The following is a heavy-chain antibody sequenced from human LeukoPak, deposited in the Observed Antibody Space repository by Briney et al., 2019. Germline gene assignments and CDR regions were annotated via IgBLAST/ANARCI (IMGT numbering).Heavy chain of an antibody. CDR2: IYYSGST. V-gene: IGHV4-39*01. CDR1: GGSISSSSYY. CDR3: ARLEYSYGDNYFDY. Sequence: SETLSLTCTVSGGSISSSSYYWGWIRQPPGKGLEWVGRIYYSGSTSYNPSLKSRVTISVDTSKNQSSLKLRSVTAADTAVYYCARLEYSYGDNYFDYWGQGTLVTVSS. D-gene: IGHD5-18*01. J-gene: IGHJ4*02.